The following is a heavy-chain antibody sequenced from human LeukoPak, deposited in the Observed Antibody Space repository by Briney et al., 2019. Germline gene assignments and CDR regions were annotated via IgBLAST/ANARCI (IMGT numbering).Heavy chain of an antibody. CDR1: GGSVSSGSYY. CDR3: ARVFTMTHIGVWFDP. V-gene: IGHV4-61*01. CDR2: IYYSGST. D-gene: IGHD4-17*01. Sequence: SETLSLTCTVSGGSVSSGSYYWSWIRQPPGKGLEWIGYIYYSGSTNYNPSLKSRVTMSVDTSKNQFSLQLSSVTTADTAVYYCARVFTMTHIGVWFDPWGQGTLVTVSS. J-gene: IGHJ5*02.